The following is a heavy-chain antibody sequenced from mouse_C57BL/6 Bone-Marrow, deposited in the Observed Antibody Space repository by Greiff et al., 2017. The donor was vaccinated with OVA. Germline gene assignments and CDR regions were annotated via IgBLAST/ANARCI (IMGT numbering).Heavy chain of an antibody. CDR2: ISNLAYSI. Sequence: EVKLVESGGGLVQPGGSLKLSCAASGFTFSDYGMAWVRQAPRKGPEWVAFISNLAYSIYYADTVTGRFTISRENAKNTLYLEMSSLRSEDTAMYYCARRSYYSNYEYCDVWGTGTTVTVSS. V-gene: IGHV5-15*04. D-gene: IGHD2-5*01. CDR1: GFTFSDYG. J-gene: IGHJ1*03. CDR3: ARRSYYSNYEYCDV.